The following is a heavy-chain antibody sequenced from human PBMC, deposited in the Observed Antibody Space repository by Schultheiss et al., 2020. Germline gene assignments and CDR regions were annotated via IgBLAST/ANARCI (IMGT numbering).Heavy chain of an antibody. V-gene: IGHV3-15*07. CDR3: TTVGLRYFDWWASRQYGMDV. CDR1: GFTFSNAW. J-gene: IGHJ6*02. D-gene: IGHD3-9*01. CDR2: IKSKTDGGTT. Sequence: GGSLRLSCAASGFTFSNAWLNWVRQAPGKGLEWVGRIKSKTDGGTTDYAAPVKGRFTISRDDSKNTLYLQMNSLKTEDTAVYYCTTVGLRYFDWWASRQYGMDVWGQGTTVTVSS.